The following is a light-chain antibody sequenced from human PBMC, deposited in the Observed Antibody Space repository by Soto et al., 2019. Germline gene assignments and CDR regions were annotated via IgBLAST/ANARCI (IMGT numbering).Light chain of an antibody. CDR2: GAS. J-gene: IGKJ2*01. CDR3: KQDGSSPQT. Sequence: EIVLTQSPGNLSLSPGERATLSCRASQSVSSSYLAWYQQKPGQAPRLLIYGASSRATGIPDRFSGSGSGTDFTLTISRLEPDDFAVYYCKQDGSSPQTFGQGTKLEIK. V-gene: IGKV3-20*01. CDR1: QSVSSSY.